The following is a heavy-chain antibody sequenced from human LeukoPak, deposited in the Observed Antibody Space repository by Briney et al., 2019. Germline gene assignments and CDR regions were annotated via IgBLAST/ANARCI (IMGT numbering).Heavy chain of an antibody. Sequence: GGSLRLSCAGSGFIFNNYAMHWVRQPPGKGLEWVSGISWNSGSIDYADSVKGRFTISRDNSKNTLYLQMNSLRAEDTAVYYCARDVEVGATRIFDYWGQGTLVTVSS. CDR3: ARDVEVGATRIFDY. D-gene: IGHD1-26*01. V-gene: IGHV3-9*01. CDR1: GFIFNNYA. J-gene: IGHJ4*02. CDR2: ISWNSGSI.